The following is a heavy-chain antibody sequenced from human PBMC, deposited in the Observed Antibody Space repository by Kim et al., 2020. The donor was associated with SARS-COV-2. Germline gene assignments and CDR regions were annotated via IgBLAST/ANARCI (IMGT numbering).Heavy chain of an antibody. CDR3: AKEAGTLIWCSSTSCHSGFDY. Sequence: GGSLRLSCAASGFTFSSYAMSWVRQAPGKGLEWVSAISGSGGSTYYADSVKGRFTISRDNSKNTLYLQMNSLRAEDTAVYYCAKEAGTLIWCSSTSCHSGFDYWGQGTLVTVSS. CDR1: GFTFSSYA. CDR2: ISGSGGST. V-gene: IGHV3-23*01. J-gene: IGHJ4*02. D-gene: IGHD2-2*01.